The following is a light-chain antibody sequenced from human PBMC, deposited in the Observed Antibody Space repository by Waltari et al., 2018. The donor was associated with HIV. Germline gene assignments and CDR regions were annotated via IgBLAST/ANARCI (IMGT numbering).Light chain of an antibody. CDR3: VLYVGSGRI. Sequence: QAVVTQEPSLSVSPGKTITLSCGLSSASGSTSFFPSWCQLTTGKLQLGFYHNTVVQSSGLPVRFSGSIVGNNPARSIAGAPAEDESVYYSVLYVGSGRIFGGGKKLTVL. J-gene: IGLJ2*01. V-gene: IGLV8-61*01. CDR2: NTV. CDR1: SASGSTSFF.